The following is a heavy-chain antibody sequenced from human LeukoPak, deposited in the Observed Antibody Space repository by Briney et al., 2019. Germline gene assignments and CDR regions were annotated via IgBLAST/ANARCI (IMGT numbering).Heavy chain of an antibody. CDR3: ARLEWFGELLPTAVDY. V-gene: IGHV4-38-2*02. CDR2: IYHSGST. Sequence: SETLSLTCTVSGYSISSGYYWGWIRQPPGKGLEWIGSIYHSGSTYYNPSLKSRVTISVDTSKNQFSLKLSSVTAADTAVYYCARLEWFGELLPTAVDYWGQGTLVTVSS. D-gene: IGHD3-10*01. J-gene: IGHJ4*02. CDR1: GYSISSGYY.